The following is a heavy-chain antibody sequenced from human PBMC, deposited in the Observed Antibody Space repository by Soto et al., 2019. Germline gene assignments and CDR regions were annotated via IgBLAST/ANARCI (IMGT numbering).Heavy chain of an antibody. CDR1: GFAFSDYG. CDR3: ASDRGPMGSVDTMRGY. CDR2: ICGSTI. V-gene: IGHV3-48*01. Sequence: EVQLVESGGGLVQPGGSLTLSCAASGFAFSDYGMMWVRQAPGKGLECISFICGSTIYYAHSVKGRSTISRDNAKNYLFLQMNTLGAEDTAVYYCASDRGPMGSVDTMRGYWGQGILVTVSS. D-gene: IGHD5-12*01. J-gene: IGHJ4*02.